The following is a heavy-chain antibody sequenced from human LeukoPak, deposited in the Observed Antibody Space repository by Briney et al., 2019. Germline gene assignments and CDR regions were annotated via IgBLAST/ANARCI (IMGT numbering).Heavy chain of an antibody. Sequence: SETLSLTCTVSGGSISSRSYYWGWIRQPPGEGLEWIGSIYNSESTYYNPSLKSRVTISVDTSKNQLSLKVSSVTAADTAVYYCARRDPSGLLDGGNGAFDIWGQGTMVTVSS. CDR2: IYNSEST. J-gene: IGHJ3*02. CDR3: ARRDPSGLLDGGNGAFDI. V-gene: IGHV4-39*07. D-gene: IGHD2-15*01. CDR1: GGSISSRSYY.